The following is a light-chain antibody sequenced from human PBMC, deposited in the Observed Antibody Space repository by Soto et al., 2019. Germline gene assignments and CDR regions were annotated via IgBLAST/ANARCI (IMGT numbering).Light chain of an antibody. V-gene: IGKV3-11*01. CDR1: QSVSSY. J-gene: IGKJ4*01. Sequence: EIVLTQSPATLSLSPGERATLSCRASQSVSSYLGWYQQKPGQAPRLLIYDASNRATGIPARFSGSGSGTDFTLTISSLDPEDFAVYYCQQRSTWPLLTFGGGTKVEIK. CDR2: DAS. CDR3: QQRSTWPLLT.